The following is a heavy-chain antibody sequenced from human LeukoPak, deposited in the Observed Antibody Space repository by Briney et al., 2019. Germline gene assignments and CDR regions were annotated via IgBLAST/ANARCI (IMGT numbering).Heavy chain of an antibody. D-gene: IGHD2-2*01. V-gene: IGHV4-39*01. J-gene: IGHJ4*02. Sequence: SETLSLTCTVSGGSISSGSYYWSWIRQPAGKGLEWIGSIYYSGSTYYNPSLKSRVTISVDTSKNQFSLKLSSVTAADTAVYYCARHLQDIVVVTAAMSYWGQGTLVTVSS. CDR2: IYYSGST. CDR3: ARHLQDIVVVTAAMSY. CDR1: GGSISSGSYY.